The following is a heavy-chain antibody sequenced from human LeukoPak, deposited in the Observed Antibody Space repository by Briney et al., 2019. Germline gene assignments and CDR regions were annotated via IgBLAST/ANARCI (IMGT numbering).Heavy chain of an antibody. J-gene: IGHJ4*02. V-gene: IGHV4-39*06. D-gene: IGHD4/OR15-4a*01. CDR3: AKEGTYTYGASDFDY. Sequence: SETLSLTCTVSGVSISSSSYYWGWIRQPPGKGLEWIGSIYSSGSTYYNPSLKSRVTISVDTSKNQFTLKLSSVTAADTAVYYRAKEGTYTYGASDFDYWGQGTLVTVSS. CDR1: GVSISSSSYY. CDR2: IYSSGST.